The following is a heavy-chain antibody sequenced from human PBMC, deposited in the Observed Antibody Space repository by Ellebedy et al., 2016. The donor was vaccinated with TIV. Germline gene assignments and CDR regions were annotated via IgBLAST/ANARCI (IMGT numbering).Heavy chain of an antibody. V-gene: IGHV1-2*02. J-gene: IGHJ4*02. D-gene: IGHD3-16*01. CDR2: INPNSGGT. CDR3: ARVEYDYVWGSYGGTLDY. Sequence: ASVKVSCKASGYTFTGYYMHWVRQAPGQGLEWMGWINPNSGGTNYAQKFQGRVTMTRDTSISTAYMELSRLRSDDTAVYYCARVEYDYVWGSYGGTLDYWGQGTLVTVSS. CDR1: GYTFTGYY.